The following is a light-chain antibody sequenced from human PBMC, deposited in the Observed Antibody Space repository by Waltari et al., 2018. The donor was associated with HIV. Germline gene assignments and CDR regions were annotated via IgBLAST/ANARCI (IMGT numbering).Light chain of an antibody. CDR2: AAS. J-gene: IGKJ4*01. V-gene: IGKV1-39*01. CDR3: QQTFDGPRT. CDR1: QSISSY. Sequence: DIQMTQYPSSLSASVGDRVTITCRASQSISSYLNWYQQKPGKAPKLLISAASSLESGVPSRFSCSRSGTDFTLIISGLQPEDFATYYCQQTFDGPRTFGGGTKVEI.